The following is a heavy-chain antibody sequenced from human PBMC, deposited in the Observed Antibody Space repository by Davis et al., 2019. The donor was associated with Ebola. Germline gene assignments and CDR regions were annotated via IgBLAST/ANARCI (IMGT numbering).Heavy chain of an antibody. D-gene: IGHD2-2*03. CDR2: INPNSGGT. CDR3: ARDQMDMVYYYYGMDV. V-gene: IGHV1-2*02. CDR1: GYTFTGYY. J-gene: IGHJ6*02. Sequence: ASVKVSCKASGYTFTGYYMHWVRQAPGQGLEWMGWINPNSGGTNYAQKFQGRVTMTRDTSISTAYMELSRLRSDDTAVYYCARDQMDMVYYYYGMDVWGQGTTVTVSS.